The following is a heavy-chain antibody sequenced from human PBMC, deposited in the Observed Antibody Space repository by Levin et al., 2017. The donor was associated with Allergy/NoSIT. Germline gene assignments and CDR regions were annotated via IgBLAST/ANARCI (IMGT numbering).Heavy chain of an antibody. CDR1: GFTFSSYS. CDR2: ISSSSTYI. V-gene: IGHV3-21*01. J-gene: IGHJ4*02. CDR3: ARDLSIAVAVFGY. Sequence: PGESLKISCAASGFTFSSYSMNWVRQAPGKGLEWVSSISSSSTYIYYADSVKGRFTISRDNAKNSLYLQMNSLRAEDTAVYYCARDLSIAVAVFGYWGQGTLVTVSS. D-gene: IGHD6-19*01.